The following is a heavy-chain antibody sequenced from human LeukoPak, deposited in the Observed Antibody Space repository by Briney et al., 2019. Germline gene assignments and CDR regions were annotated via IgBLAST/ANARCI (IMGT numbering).Heavy chain of an antibody. J-gene: IGHJ2*01. V-gene: IGHV3-23*01. D-gene: IGHD3-9*01. CDR3: ARAGYLQNTYYDILSDWYFDL. CDR2: ISGSGDGT. Sequence: GGSLRLSCAASGFTFSSYAMSWVRQAPGKGLEWVSAISGSGDGTNYADSVKGRFTISRDNSKNTLYLQMNSLRADDTAVYYCARAGYLQNTYYDILSDWYFDLWGRGTLVTVSS. CDR1: GFTFSSYA.